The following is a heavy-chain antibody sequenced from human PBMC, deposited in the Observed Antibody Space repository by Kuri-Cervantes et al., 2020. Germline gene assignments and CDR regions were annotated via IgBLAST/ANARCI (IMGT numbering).Heavy chain of an antibody. CDR2: IYYSGTT. CDR1: GGSVSSGSYY. CDR3: ARYGSGSYYNGFDDAFDI. V-gene: IGHV4-61*01. Sequence: SETLSLTCTVSGGSVSSGSYYWSWIRQPPGKGLEWIGYIYYSGTTNYNPSLKSRVTISVDTSKNQFSLKLSSVTAADTAVYYCARYGSGSYYNGFDDAFDIWGQGTMVTVSS. D-gene: IGHD3-10*01. J-gene: IGHJ3*02.